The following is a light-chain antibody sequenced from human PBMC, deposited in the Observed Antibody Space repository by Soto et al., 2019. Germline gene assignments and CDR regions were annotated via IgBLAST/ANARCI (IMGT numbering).Light chain of an antibody. CDR3: SSYTTNSVPV. V-gene: IGLV2-14*01. J-gene: IGLJ3*02. CDR1: SSDVGGYNY. CDR2: DVS. Sequence: QSALTQPASVSGSPGQSITISCTGTSSDVGGYNYVSWYQQHAGKAPKLMIYDVSSRPSGVSNRFSGSKSGNTASLAISGLQAEDEADYYCSSYTTNSVPVFGGGTKVTVL.